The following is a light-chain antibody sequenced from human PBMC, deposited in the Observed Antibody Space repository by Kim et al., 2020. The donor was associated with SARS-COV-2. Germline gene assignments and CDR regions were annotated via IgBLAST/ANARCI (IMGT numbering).Light chain of an antibody. J-gene: IGLJ3*02. CDR1: SSNIGSAYD. CDR2: VNN. Sequence: RLTIACAGSSSNIGSAYDVYWYQQLPGTAPKLIIYVNNNRPSGVPVRFSASQSGTSASLAMTGLQAEDEAHYYCQSYDNSLADWVFGGGTQLTVL. V-gene: IGLV1-40*01. CDR3: QSYDNSLADWV.